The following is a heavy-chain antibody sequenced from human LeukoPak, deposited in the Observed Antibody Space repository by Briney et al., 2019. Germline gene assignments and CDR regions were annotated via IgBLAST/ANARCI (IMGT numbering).Heavy chain of an antibody. Sequence: SETLSLTCAVSGYSISSGYYWGWIRQPPGKGLEWIGSIYHSGTTYYNPSLTSRVTTCGDTSKNHFSLKVNSVTAADTAVYYCAKPQSSLSHFYDSWGQGTLVTVSS. V-gene: IGHV4-38-2*01. CDR2: IYHSGTT. CDR1: GYSISSGYY. J-gene: IGHJ4*02. CDR3: AKPQSSLSHFYDS. D-gene: IGHD6-6*01.